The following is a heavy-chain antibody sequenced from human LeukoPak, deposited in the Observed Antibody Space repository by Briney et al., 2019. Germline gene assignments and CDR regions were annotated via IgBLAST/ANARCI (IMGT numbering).Heavy chain of an antibody. CDR3: VRDQGFLAY. CDR1: GGXINSYY. D-gene: IGHD3-3*01. J-gene: IGHJ4*02. CDR2: IYTSGST. V-gene: IGHV4-4*07. Sequence: PSETLSLTCTVSGGXINSYYWGWIRQPAGKGLEWISRIYTSGSTNYSPSLKSRVTMSVDTSKNQFSLNLTSVTAADTAVYYCVRDQGFLAYWGQGTLVTVSS.